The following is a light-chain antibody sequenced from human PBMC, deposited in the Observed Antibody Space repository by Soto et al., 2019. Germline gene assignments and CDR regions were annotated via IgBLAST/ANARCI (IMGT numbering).Light chain of an antibody. V-gene: IGKV1-9*01. J-gene: IGKJ1*01. CDR1: QGISSY. Sequence: DIQMTQSPSSLSASVGDRVTITCRASQGISSYLAWYQQKPGEAPKLLIYLASTLQTGVPSRFSGSGSGTDFTLTINSLQPEDFATYYCQQLNNYPRTFGQGTKVAIK. CDR3: QQLNNYPRT. CDR2: LAS.